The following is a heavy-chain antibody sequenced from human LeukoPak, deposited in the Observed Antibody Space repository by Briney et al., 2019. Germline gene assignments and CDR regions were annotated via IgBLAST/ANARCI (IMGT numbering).Heavy chain of an antibody. CDR1: GFTFSNYA. CDR3: ARIYYDSSGYFRGYYYYYYMDV. D-gene: IGHD3-22*01. J-gene: IGHJ6*03. CDR2: IFYDGSIG. V-gene: IGHV3-30*04. Sequence: GGSLRLSCASSGFTFSNYAMHWVRQAPGKGLEWVAVIFYDGSIGYYADSVKGRFTISRDNAKNSLYLQMNSLRAEDTAVYYCARIYYDSSGYFRGYYYYYYMDVWGKGTTVTISS.